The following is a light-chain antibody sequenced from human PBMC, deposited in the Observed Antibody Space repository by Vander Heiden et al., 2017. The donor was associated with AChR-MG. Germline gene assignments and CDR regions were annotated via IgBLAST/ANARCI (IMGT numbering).Light chain of an antibody. V-gene: IGLV2-14*03. Sequence: SALTQPAPVSGSTGQYMTIAGTGTSSDVGTCNYECWNQQRTGEAAELMIDDVSKRPSGVSKGFSGSKEGNTASLTVTGLQDEDVADYFCSSYTPISTLVFGGGTKLTVL. CDR1: SSDVGTCNY. CDR2: DVS. J-gene: IGLJ3*02. CDR3: SSYTPISTLV.